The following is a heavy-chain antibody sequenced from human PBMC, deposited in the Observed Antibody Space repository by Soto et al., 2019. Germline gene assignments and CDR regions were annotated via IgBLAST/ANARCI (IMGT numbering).Heavy chain of an antibody. CDR3: ASALYYYGSGSYPLNY. V-gene: IGHV5-51*01. CDR2: IYPGDSYT. D-gene: IGHD3-10*01. Sequence: GESLKISCKGSGYSFTSYWIGWVRQMPGKGLEWMGIIYPGDSYTRYSPSFQGQVTISAEKSFSTAYLQWSSLKASDTAMYYCASALYYYGSGSYPLNYWGQGTLVTVSS. CDR1: GYSFTSYW. J-gene: IGHJ4*02.